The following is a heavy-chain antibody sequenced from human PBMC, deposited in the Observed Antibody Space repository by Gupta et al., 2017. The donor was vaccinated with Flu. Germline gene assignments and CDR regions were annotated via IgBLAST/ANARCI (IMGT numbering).Heavy chain of an antibody. CDR1: GYTFTGYY. CDR2: INPNSGGT. Sequence: QVQLVQSGAEVKKPGASVKVSCKASGYTFTGYYMHWVRQAPGQGLEWMGWINPNSGGTNYAQKFQGWVTMTRDTSISTAYMELSRLRSDDTAVYYCARVAPFYRVPSSYYYGMDVWGQGTTVTVSS. J-gene: IGHJ6*02. V-gene: IGHV1-2*04. CDR3: ARVAPFYRVPSSYYYGMDV. D-gene: IGHD1-1*01.